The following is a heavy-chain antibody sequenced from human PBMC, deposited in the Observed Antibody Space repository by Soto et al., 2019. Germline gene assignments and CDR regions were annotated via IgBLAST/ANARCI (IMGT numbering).Heavy chain of an antibody. V-gene: IGHV4-34*01. J-gene: IGHJ6*02. CDR2: FSDSGST. CDR3: ERGNFYYGMDV. CDR1: GGSFSGNY. Sequence: PSETLSLTCAVYGGSFSGNYWSWIRQPPGKGLEWIGEFSDSGSTNYNPSLKSRVTISEDMSKSQLSLKLSSVTAADTAVYYCERGNFYYGMDVWGQGTTVTVSS.